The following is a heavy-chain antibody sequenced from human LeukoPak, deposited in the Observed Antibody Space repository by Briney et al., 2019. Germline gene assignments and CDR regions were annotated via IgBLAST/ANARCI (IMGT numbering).Heavy chain of an antibody. CDR1: GYTFSSYT. CDR3: ASGPSYSGSNEYFDS. CDR2: INTNTGNP. D-gene: IGHD1-26*01. J-gene: IGHJ4*02. Sequence: GASVKVSCKASGYTFSSYTMNWVGQAPGQGLEWMGWINTNTGNPTYAQDYTGRFVFSLDTSVSTTYLQISRLKAEDTAVYYCASGPSYSGSNEYFDSWGQGTLVTVSS. V-gene: IGHV7-4-1*02.